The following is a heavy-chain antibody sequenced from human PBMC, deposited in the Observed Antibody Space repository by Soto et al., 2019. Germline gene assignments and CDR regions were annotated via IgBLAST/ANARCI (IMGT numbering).Heavy chain of an antibody. CDR3: AKVGSSGWYADADS. CDR1: GFTFSSYS. Sequence: PGGSLRLSCAASGFTFSSYSMNWVRQAPGKGLEWVSSISGSGYDIYYADSVKGRFTISRDDAKSSLDLQMNSLRAEDTAVYYCAKVGSSGWYADADSWGQGTLVTVSS. V-gene: IGHV3-21*06. D-gene: IGHD6-19*01. CDR2: ISGSGYDI. J-gene: IGHJ4*02.